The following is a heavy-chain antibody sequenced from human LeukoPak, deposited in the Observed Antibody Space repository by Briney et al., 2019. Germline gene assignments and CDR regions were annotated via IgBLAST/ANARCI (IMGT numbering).Heavy chain of an antibody. J-gene: IGHJ3*02. V-gene: IGHV1-46*01. Sequence: ASVKVSCKASGYTFTSYYMHWLRQAPGQGLEWMGIINPSGGSTSYAQKFQGRVTMTRDTSTSTVYMELSSLRPEDTAVYYCARTHYYDSSGYSGDAFDIWGQGTMVTVSS. CDR2: INPSGGST. CDR1: GYTFTSYY. D-gene: IGHD3-22*01. CDR3: ARTHYYDSSGYSGDAFDI.